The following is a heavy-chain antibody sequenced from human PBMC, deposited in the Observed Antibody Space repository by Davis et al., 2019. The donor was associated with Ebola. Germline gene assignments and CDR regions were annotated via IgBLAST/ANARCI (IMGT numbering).Heavy chain of an antibody. Sequence: GESLKISCAASGFTVSSNHMSWVRQAPGKGLEWVSVIYDHSTAYADSGRGRFTISRDSSKNTVYLQMDSLRIDDTAVYYCAKGNLITGTDYFDYWGQGALVTVSS. D-gene: IGHD1-20*01. CDR3: AKGNLITGTDYFDY. J-gene: IGHJ4*02. V-gene: IGHV3-53*05. CDR1: GFTVSSNH. CDR2: IYDHST.